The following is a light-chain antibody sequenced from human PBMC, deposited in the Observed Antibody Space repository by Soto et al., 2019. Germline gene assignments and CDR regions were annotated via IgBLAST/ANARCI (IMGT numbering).Light chain of an antibody. J-gene: IGKJ2*01. CDR3: QQYVSSPYT. Sequence: IVLTQSPGTLSLSPGERATLSCRASQSVSSNYLAWYQQKPGQPPSLLLYGTFSRASGVPDRFSGSGSGTDLTLTINRLEPEDFAVYYCQQYVSSPYTFGQGTRLEIK. CDR2: GTF. V-gene: IGKV3-20*01. CDR1: QSVSSNY.